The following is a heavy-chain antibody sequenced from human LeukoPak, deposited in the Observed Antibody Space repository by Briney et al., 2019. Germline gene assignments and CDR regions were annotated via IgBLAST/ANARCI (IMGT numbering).Heavy chain of an antibody. D-gene: IGHD6-19*01. CDR3: ARDPHSSGVFDY. Sequence: SETLSLTCTVSGGSISSYYWSWIRQPPGKGLEWMGYIYYSGSTNYNPSLKSRVTISVDTSKNQFSLKLSSVTAADTAVYYCARDPHSSGVFDYWGQGTLVTVSS. CDR2: IYYSGST. J-gene: IGHJ4*02. V-gene: IGHV4-59*01. CDR1: GGSISSYY.